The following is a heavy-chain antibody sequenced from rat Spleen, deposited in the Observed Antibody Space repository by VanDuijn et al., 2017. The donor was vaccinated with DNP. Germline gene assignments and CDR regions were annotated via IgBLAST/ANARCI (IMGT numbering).Heavy chain of an antibody. CDR1: GHTFTTYY. J-gene: IGHJ3*01. D-gene: IGHD1-2*01. CDR3: ARMDSSYNWFAY. V-gene: IGHV1-43*01. Sequence: QVQLQQSGAELAKPGSSVMISCRASGHTFTTYYIGWIKQTTRQGLEFLGYIKMGSGATNYNEKFKGKATLTVGKSSSTAFMQLSSLTPVDTAVYYCARMDSSYNWFAYWGQGTSVTVSS. CDR2: IKMGSGAT.